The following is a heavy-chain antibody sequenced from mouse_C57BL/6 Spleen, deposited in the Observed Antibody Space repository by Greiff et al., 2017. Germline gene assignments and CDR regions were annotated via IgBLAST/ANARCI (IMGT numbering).Heavy chain of an antibody. V-gene: IGHV1-7*01. CDR2: TNPSSGYT. CDR3: ARDYYDYAFAY. Sequence: VQLQQSGAELANPGASVKLSCKASGYTFTSYWMHWVKQRPGQGLEWIGYTNPSSGYTKYNQKFKDKATLTADKSSSTAYMQLSSLTYEDSAVYYCARDYYDYAFAYWGQGTLVTVSA. J-gene: IGHJ3*01. CDR1: GYTFTSYW. D-gene: IGHD2-4*01.